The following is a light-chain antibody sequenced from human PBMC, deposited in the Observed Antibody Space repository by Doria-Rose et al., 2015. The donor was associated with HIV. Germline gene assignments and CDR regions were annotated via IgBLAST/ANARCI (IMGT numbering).Light chain of an antibody. J-gene: IGKJ5*01. Sequence: TQSPPFLSASVGDRVTITCRASQDISSYLAWYQQKAGKAPKLLIYAASTLQSGVSSRFSGSGSGTEFTLTISSLQPXDFATYYCQQLKSYLLFGQGTRLDIK. CDR1: QDISSY. V-gene: IGKV1-9*01. CDR2: AAS. CDR3: QQLKSYLL.